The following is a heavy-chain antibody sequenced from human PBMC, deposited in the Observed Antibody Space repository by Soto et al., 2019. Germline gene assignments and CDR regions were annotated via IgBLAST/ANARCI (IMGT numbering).Heavy chain of an antibody. D-gene: IGHD3-10*01. CDR2: INPGNGNT. V-gene: IGHV1-3*01. Sequence: QVQLVQSGAEVKKPGASVKISCKTSGYTFMTYALHWVRQAPGQRPEWMGWINPGNGNTEYSQKLQGRVPITRDTSARTVFMEVANMTSEDTAVYYCARVRMLWYGELSHWGQGTKVIVSA. J-gene: IGHJ4*02. CDR3: ARVRMLWYGELSH. CDR1: GYTFMTYA.